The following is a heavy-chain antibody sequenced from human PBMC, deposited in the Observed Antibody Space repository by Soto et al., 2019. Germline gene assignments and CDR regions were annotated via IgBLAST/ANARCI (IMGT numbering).Heavy chain of an antibody. CDR1: GAGDTFSNYG. CDR3: WRHDKTALPPLDS. J-gene: IGHJ4*02. D-gene: IGHD1-1*01. CDR2: TIPAFGTA. V-gene: IGHV1-69*06. Sequence: QVHLVQSGAEVKSPGSAVKVSCKVSGAGDTFSNYGLNWMRQAPGQGLEWMGGTIPAFGTANYAQKFQGRVTITADTSTTTAYMEMSSLRSDDTAVYYCWRHDKTALPPLDSWVQGTLVSVSS.